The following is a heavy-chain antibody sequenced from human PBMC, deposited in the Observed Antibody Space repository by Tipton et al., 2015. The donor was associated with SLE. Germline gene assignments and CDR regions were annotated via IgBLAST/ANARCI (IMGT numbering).Heavy chain of an antibody. CDR3: ARGRGGLSSGWYPANDY. CDR1: GFTFSRYN. J-gene: IGHJ4*02. V-gene: IGHV3-66*02. CDR2: IYSGGST. D-gene: IGHD6-19*01. Sequence: GSLRLSCAASGFTFSRYNMNWVRQAPGKGLEWVSVIYSGGSTYYADSVKGRFTISRDNSKNTLYLQMNSLRAEDTAVYYCARGRGGLSSGWYPANDYWGQGTLVTVSS.